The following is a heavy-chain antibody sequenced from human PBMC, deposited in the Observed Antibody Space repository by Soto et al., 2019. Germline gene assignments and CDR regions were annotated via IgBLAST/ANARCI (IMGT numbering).Heavy chain of an antibody. Sequence: ASVKVSCKASGYTFTGYYMHWVRQAPGQGLEWMGWINPNSGGTNYAQKFQGWVTMTRDTSISTAYMELSRLRSDDTAVYYCAREPLWFWELYLSSASGMYTCGQGTTLTVSS. CDR2: INPNSGGT. J-gene: IGHJ6*02. CDR1: GYTFTGYY. D-gene: IGHD3-10*01. V-gene: IGHV1-2*04. CDR3: AREPLWFWELYLSSASGMYT.